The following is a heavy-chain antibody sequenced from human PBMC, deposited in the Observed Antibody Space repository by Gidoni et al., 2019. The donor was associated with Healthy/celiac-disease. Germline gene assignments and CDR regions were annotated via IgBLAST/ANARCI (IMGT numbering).Heavy chain of an antibody. D-gene: IGHD2-2*01. CDR2: ISGSGGST. V-gene: IGHV3-23*01. Sequence: EVQLLESGGGLVQPGGSLRLSCAASGFTFSSYALSWVRQAPGKGLEWVSAISGSGGSTYYADSVKGRFTISRDNSKNTLYLQMNSLRAEDTAVYYCAKTAIVVVPAANLYYYYGMDVWGQGTTVTVSS. J-gene: IGHJ6*02. CDR1: GFTFSSYA. CDR3: AKTAIVVVPAANLYYYYGMDV.